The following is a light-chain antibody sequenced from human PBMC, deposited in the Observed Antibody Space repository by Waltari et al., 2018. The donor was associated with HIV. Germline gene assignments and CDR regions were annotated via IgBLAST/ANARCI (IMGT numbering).Light chain of an antibody. V-gene: IGLV2-23*02. J-gene: IGLJ3*02. Sequence: QSALTQPASVSESPGQSLTISCTGTGSDIGNYTLVSWYQQYPGKAPKLIIYEVNKRPSGVSSRFSGSKSGNTASLTVSGLQAEDEADYYCSSYAGSSTLWVFGGGTQLTVL. CDR2: EVN. CDR3: SSYAGSSTLWV. CDR1: GSDIGNYTL.